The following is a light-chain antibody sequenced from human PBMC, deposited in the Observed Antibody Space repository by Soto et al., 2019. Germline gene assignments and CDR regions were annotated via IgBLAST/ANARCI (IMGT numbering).Light chain of an antibody. V-gene: IGKV3-20*01. J-gene: IGKJ1*01. CDR3: QQYGSSPWT. CDR2: GAS. Sequence: EIMLTQSPGTLSLSPGERAXXXXXXSQSVSSSYLAWYQQKPGQAPRLLIYGASSRATGIPDRFSGSGSGTDFTLTISRLEPEDFAVYYCQQYGSSPWTFGQGTKVDI. CDR1: QSVSSSY.